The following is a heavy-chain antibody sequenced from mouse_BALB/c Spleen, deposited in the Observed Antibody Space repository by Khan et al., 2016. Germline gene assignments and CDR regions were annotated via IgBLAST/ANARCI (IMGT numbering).Heavy chain of an antibody. CDR2: INPDSSTI. Sequence: EVQLLESGGGLVQPGGSLKLSCAASGFDFSRYWMSWVRQAPGKGLEWIGEINPDSSTINYTPSLKDKFIISRENANNTMYLQMSKVRSEDTARCYCASTFWSFDVWCAGTTVTVSS. CDR1: GFDFSRYW. V-gene: IGHV4-1*02. CDR3: ASTFWSFDV. J-gene: IGHJ1*01.